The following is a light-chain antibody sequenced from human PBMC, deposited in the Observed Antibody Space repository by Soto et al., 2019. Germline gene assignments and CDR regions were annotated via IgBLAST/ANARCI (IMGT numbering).Light chain of an antibody. CDR2: GAS. V-gene: IGKV1-39*01. CDR1: QSITTS. Sequence: DLQMTQAPSSLSASVGDRVTITCRASQSITTSLSWYQQKPGKAPKVLIYGASNLQGRVPSRVSRSRSGTDFTLNISGLQPDDFDADYWQQSYSTPFTCGPGPRVDVK. CDR3: QQSYSTPFT. J-gene: IGKJ3*01.